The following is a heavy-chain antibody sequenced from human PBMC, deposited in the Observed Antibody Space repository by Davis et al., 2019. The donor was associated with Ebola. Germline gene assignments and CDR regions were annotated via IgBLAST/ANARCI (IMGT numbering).Heavy chain of an antibody. V-gene: IGHV3-23*01. J-gene: IGHJ4*02. CDR1: GFTFSSYA. Sequence: GESLKISCAASGFTFSSYAMSWVRQAPGKGLEWVSGISGSGDNTYYADSVKGRFTIYRDNSRNTLYLQMNNLRAEDTAVYYCAKGSVIVVALFEYWGQGTLVTVSS. CDR3: AKGSVIVVALFEY. CDR2: ISGSGDNT. D-gene: IGHD3-22*01.